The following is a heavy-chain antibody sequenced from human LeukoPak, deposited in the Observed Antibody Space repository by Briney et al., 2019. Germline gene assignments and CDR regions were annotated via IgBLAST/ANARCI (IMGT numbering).Heavy chain of an antibody. CDR2: IYYYSGIT. V-gene: IGHV4-39*07. CDR1: TLRSYA. J-gene: IGHJ5*02. D-gene: IGHD3-10*01. Sequence: TLRSYAMSWVRQPPGKGLEWVGSIYYYSGITQYNPSLESRVTISVDRSKNQFSLKLSSVTAADTAVYYCARRTFLVRGVPGGDWFDPWGQGTLVTVSS. CDR3: ARRTFLVRGVPGGDWFDP.